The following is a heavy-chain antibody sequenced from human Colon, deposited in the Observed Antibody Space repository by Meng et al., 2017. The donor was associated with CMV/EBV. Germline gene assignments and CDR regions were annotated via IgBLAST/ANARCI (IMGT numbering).Heavy chain of an antibody. CDR1: GFTFSTCA. V-gene: IGHV3-23*01. Sequence: EVQLLESGGGSVQPGGSLIRSCAASGFTFSTCAMSWVRQAPGQGLEWVSSVSGSGASTYYADSVKGQFTVSRDNSKNTLYLQMNSLRAEDTAVYYCAKIAGYCSSATCLDSWGQGVLVTVSS. CDR2: VSGSGAST. D-gene: IGHD2-2*03. J-gene: IGHJ4*02. CDR3: AKIAGYCSSATCLDS.